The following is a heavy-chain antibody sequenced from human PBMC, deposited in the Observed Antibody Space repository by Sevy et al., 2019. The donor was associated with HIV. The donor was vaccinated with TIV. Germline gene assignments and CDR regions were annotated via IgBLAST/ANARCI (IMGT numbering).Heavy chain of an antibody. J-gene: IGHJ4*02. CDR3: ASPLNYYDGPSAY. Sequence: GGSLRLSCAASGFTFDDYAMHWVRQAPGKGLEWVSGISWNSGSIFYADSVKGRFTISRDNAKNSLYLQMNSLRAEDTAVYYCASPLNYYDGPSAYWGQGTLVTVSS. D-gene: IGHD3-22*01. CDR2: ISWNSGSI. CDR1: GFTFDDYA. V-gene: IGHV3-9*01.